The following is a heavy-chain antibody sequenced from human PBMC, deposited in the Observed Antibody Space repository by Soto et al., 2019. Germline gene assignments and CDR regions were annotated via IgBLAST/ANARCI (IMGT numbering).Heavy chain of an antibody. CDR2: ISAYNGNT. CDR3: ARDNNGRGSSWPFDY. D-gene: IGHD6-13*01. V-gene: IGHV1-18*04. Sequence: QVQLVQSGAEVKKPGASVKVSCKASGYTFTSYGISWVRQAPGQALEGMGWISAYNGNTNYAQKLQGRVTMTTDTSTSTAYMELRSLRSDDTAVYYCARDNNGRGSSWPFDYWGQGTLVTVSS. CDR1: GYTFTSYG. J-gene: IGHJ4*02.